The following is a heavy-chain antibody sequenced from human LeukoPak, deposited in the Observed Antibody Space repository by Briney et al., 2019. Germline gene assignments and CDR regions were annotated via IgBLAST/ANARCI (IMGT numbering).Heavy chain of an antibody. CDR3: ASPTFAN. Sequence: GGSLRLSCAASGFTFSSYSMNWVRQAPGKGLEWVSYISSSSSTIYYADSVKGRFTISRDNAKNSLYLQMNGLRAEDTAVYYCASPTFANWGQGTLVTVSS. J-gene: IGHJ4*02. CDR2: ISSSSSTI. V-gene: IGHV3-48*01. CDR1: GFTFSSYS.